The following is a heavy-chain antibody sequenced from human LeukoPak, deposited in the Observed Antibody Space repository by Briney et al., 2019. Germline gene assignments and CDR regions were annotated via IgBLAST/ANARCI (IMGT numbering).Heavy chain of an antibody. CDR1: GGSFSGYY. V-gene: IGHV4-34*01. J-gene: IGHJ4*02. CDR3: ARAWDYYDSSGYYYLFDY. Sequence: SETLSRICAVYGGSFSGYYWSWIRQPPGKGLEWMGSIYYSGSTYDNPSLKSRVTISVDTSKNQFSLKLSSVTAADTAVYYCARAWDYYDSSGYYYLFDYWGQGTLVTVSS. CDR2: IYYSGST. D-gene: IGHD3-22*01.